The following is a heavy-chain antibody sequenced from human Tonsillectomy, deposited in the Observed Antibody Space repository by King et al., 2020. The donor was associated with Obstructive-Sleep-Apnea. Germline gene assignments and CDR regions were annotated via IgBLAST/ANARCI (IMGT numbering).Heavy chain of an antibody. J-gene: IGHJ3*02. CDR3: ANIVVVAATDAFDI. V-gene: IGHV3-30*02. D-gene: IGHD2-15*01. CDR2: LRYDGSNK. Sequence: VQLVESGGGVVQPGRSLRLSCAASGFTFSSYGMHCVRQAPGKGLDWGAFLRYDGSNKYYADSVKGRFTISRDNSKNTLYLQMNSLRAEDTAVYYCANIVVVAATDAFDIWGQGTMVTVSS. CDR1: GFTFSSYG.